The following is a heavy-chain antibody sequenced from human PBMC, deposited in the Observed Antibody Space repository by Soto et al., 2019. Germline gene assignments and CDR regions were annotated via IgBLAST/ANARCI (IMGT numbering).Heavy chain of an antibody. J-gene: IGHJ6*02. CDR3: AKVSLGATTITDYYYYGLDV. V-gene: IGHV3-23*04. CDR2: ISGGGGST. D-gene: IGHD1-26*01. Sequence: EVQLVESGGGLVQPGGSLRLSCAASGFTFSNYWMSWVRQAPGKGLEWVSAISGGGGSTYYADSVKGRVTISRDNSKNTLYLQMNSLRAEDTAVYYCAKVSLGATTITDYYYYGLDVWGQGTTVTVSS. CDR1: GFTFSNYW.